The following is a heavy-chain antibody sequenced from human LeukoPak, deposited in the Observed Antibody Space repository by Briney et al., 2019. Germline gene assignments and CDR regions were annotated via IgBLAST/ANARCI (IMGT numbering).Heavy chain of an antibody. Sequence: SETLSLTCTVSGGSISSYYWSWIRQPAGKGLEWIGRIYTSGSTNYNPSLKSRVTMSVDTSKNQFSLKLSSVTAADTAVYYCARDRGITIFGVVITSWFDPWGQGTLVTVSS. CDR3: ARDRGITIFGVVITSWFDP. CDR1: GGSISSYY. CDR2: IYTSGST. V-gene: IGHV4-4*07. J-gene: IGHJ5*02. D-gene: IGHD3-3*01.